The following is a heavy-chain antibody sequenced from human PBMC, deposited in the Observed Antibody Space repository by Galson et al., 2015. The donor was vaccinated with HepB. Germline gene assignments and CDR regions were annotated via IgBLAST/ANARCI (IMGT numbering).Heavy chain of an antibody. Sequence: CAISGDSVSSNSAAWNWIRQSPSRGLEWLGRTYYRSKWYNDYAVSVKSRITINPDTSKNQFSLQLNSVTPEDTAVYYCAREGSMVEGYCSGGSCYPATHYYYGMDVWGQGTTVTVSS. V-gene: IGHV6-1*01. CDR1: GDSVSSNSAA. CDR2: TYYRSKWYN. D-gene: IGHD2-15*01. CDR3: AREGSMVEGYCSGGSCYPATHYYYGMDV. J-gene: IGHJ6*02.